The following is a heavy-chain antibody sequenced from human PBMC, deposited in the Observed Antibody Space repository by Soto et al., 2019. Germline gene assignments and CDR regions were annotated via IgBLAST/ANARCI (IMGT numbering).Heavy chain of an antibody. V-gene: IGHV4-31*03. CDR2: IYYSGST. CDR1: GGSISSGGYY. J-gene: IGHJ6*02. CDR3: ARDRITMVRGVINYYSGMDV. Sequence: QVQLQESGPGLVKPSQTLSLTCTVSGGSISSGGYYWSLIRQHPGKGLEWIGYIYYSGSTYYNPSLKSRVTRSVDTSKNQFSLKLSSVTAADTAVYYCARDRITMVRGVINYYSGMDVWGQGTTVTVSS. D-gene: IGHD3-10*01.